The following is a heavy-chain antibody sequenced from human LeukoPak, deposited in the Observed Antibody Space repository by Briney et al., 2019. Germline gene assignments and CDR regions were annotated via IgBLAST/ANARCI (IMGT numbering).Heavy chain of an antibody. Sequence: PGGSLRLSCAASGFTFSSYGMHWVRQAPGKGLEWVAVISYDGSNKYYADSVKGRFTISRDNSKNTLYLQMNSLRAEDTAVYYCASPRGYDILTGPFDYWGQGTLVTVSS. D-gene: IGHD3-9*01. J-gene: IGHJ4*02. CDR2: ISYDGSNK. V-gene: IGHV3-30*03. CDR3: ASPRGYDILTGPFDY. CDR1: GFTFSSYG.